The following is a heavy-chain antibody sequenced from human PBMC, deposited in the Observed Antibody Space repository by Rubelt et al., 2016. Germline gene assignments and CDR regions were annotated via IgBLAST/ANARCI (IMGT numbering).Heavy chain of an antibody. Sequence: QVQLVQSGAEVKRPGASVKVSCKASGYPFATYAMHCVRQAPGQRLEWMGWIDAGHGDTNSSINLQGRVTVTRDTSAVPSYMELSSLRSEDSAVYYCARFALPAVTTAYYYYALDVWGQGTTVTVSS. CDR2: IDAGHGDT. J-gene: IGHJ6*02. V-gene: IGHV1-3*01. D-gene: IGHD4-17*01. CDR3: ARFALPAVTTAYYYYALDV. CDR1: GYPFATYA.